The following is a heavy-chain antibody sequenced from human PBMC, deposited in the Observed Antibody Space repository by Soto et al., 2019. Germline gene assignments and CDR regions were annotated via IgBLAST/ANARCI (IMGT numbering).Heavy chain of an antibody. V-gene: IGHV3-9*01. CDR2: ISWNSGSI. CDR1: GFSFDDYA. CDR3: AKADNSGWYEPRYFDL. Sequence: EVQLVESGGGLVQPGRSLRLSCAASGFSFDDYAMHWVRQAPGKGLEWVSGISWNSGSIGYADSVEGRFTISRDNAKNSLYMQMNSLRADDTALYSCAKADNSGWYEPRYFDLWGRGTLVTFSS. D-gene: IGHD6-19*01. J-gene: IGHJ2*01.